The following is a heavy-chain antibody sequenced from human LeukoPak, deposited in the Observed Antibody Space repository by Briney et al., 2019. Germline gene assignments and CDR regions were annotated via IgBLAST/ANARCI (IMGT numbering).Heavy chain of an antibody. CDR2: ISAYNGNT. D-gene: IGHD1-26*01. V-gene: IGHV1-18*01. Sequence: ASVKVSCKASGYTFTSYGISWVRQAPGQGLEWMGWISAYNGNTNYAQKLQGRVTMTTDTSTSTAYMELSSLRSEDTAVYYCARGEANSGSYLIDYWGQGTLVTVSS. CDR1: GYTFTSYG. CDR3: ARGEANSGSYLIDY. J-gene: IGHJ4*02.